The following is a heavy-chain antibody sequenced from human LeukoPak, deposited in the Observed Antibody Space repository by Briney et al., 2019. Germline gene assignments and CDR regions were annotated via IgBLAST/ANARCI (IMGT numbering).Heavy chain of an antibody. V-gene: IGHV1-2*02. D-gene: IGHD6-19*01. Sequence: ASVKVSCKASGYIFTGYYIHWVRQAPGQGREWMGWINPNSGGTDYAQNFQGRVTMTRDTSFSAAYMELSRLRSDDTAVYYCAREGYSSGLDFWGQGTLVTVSS. CDR2: INPNSGGT. J-gene: IGHJ4*02. CDR1: GYIFTGYY. CDR3: AREGYSSGLDF.